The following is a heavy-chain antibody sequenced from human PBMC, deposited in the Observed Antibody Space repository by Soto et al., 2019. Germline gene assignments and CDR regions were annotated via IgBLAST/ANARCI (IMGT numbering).Heavy chain of an antibody. Sequence: GGSLRLSCAASGFTFRSYSINWVRQAPWKGPEWVSGISGSGGRAYHANSVKGRFTISRDNSKNTLYLQVNSLRAEDTAVYYCTKGSGAIHSLFEYSGQGTQVTVCS. V-gene: IGHV3-23*01. CDR3: TKGSGAIHSLFEY. D-gene: IGHD4-17*01. J-gene: IGHJ4*02. CDR2: ISGSGGRA. CDR1: GFTFRSYS.